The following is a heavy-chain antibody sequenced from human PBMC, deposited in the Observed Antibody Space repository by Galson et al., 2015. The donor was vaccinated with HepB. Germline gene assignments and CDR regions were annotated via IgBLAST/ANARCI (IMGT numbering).Heavy chain of an antibody. CDR1: GYTFSNYY. D-gene: IGHD2-2*01. CDR3: ARGSKFQLPFLDY. CDR2: INPSGGST. V-gene: IGHV1-46*01. J-gene: IGHJ4*02. Sequence: SVKVSCKASGYTFSNYYIHWVRQAPGQGLEWMGIINPSGGSTTYAQKFQGRVTMTRDTSTTTVYMELSSLRSEDTAVYSCARGSKFQLPFLDYWGQGTLVTVSA.